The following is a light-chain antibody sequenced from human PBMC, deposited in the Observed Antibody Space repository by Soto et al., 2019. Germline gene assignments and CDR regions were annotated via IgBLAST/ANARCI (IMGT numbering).Light chain of an antibody. CDR2: DAS. J-gene: IGKJ1*01. Sequence: DIQMTQSPSTLSASVGYRFTITCRASQSISSWLAWYQQKPGKAPKLLIYDASSLESGVPSRFSGSGSGTEFTLTISSLQSEDFAVYYCQQYNNWPRTFGQGTKGDIK. V-gene: IGKV1-5*01. CDR3: QQYNNWPRT. CDR1: QSISSW.